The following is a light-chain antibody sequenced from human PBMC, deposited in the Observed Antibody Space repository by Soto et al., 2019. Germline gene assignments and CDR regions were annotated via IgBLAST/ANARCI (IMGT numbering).Light chain of an antibody. V-gene: IGKV3-20*01. J-gene: IGKJ1*01. Sequence: MVSTHSPDTLSLSAWERATLSVRASPSVTNYLAWYQQKPGQAPRLLIYGASSRATGIPDRFSGSGSGTDFTLTISRLEPEDFAVYYCQQYGSSPQTFGQGTKVDI. CDR3: QQYGSSPQT. CDR2: GAS. CDR1: PSVTNY.